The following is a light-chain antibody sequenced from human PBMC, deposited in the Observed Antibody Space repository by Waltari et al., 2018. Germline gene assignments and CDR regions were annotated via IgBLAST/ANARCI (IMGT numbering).Light chain of an antibody. CDR1: QDLNSW. J-gene: IGKJ4*01. CDR3: QQANSFPLT. Sequence: DIQMTQSPSSVSASVGDRVTITCRASQDLNSWLAWYQPKPGQAPKLLIYTASTLHIGVPPRFSGSGSGTHFTLTISSLQPEDFATYYCQQANSFPLTFAGGTKVDI. V-gene: IGKV1D-12*01. CDR2: TAS.